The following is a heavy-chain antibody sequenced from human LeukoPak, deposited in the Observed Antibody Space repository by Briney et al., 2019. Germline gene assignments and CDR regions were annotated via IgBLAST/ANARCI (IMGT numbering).Heavy chain of an antibody. D-gene: IGHD7-27*01. V-gene: IGHV1-18*01. Sequence: VASVKVSCKASGYTFTSYGISWVRQPPGQGLEWMGWISAYNGNTNYAHMLQGRGTMTTDTSTNTAYTELRSLRSDDTAGYYCARDNLGIHWFDPGGQGTLVTVSS. CDR2: ISAYNGNT. J-gene: IGHJ5*02. CDR3: ARDNLGIHWFDP. CDR1: GYTFTSYG.